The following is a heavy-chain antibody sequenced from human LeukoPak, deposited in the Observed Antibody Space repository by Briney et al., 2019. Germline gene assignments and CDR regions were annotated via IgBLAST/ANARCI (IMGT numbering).Heavy chain of an antibody. Sequence: SETLSLTCTVSGGSISSSSYYWGWIRQPPGKGLEWIGSIYYSGSTYYNPSLKSRVTISVHTSKNQFSLKLSSVTAADTAVYYCARDIRGIIVAHSDGYYFDYWGQGTLVTVSS. CDR1: GGSISSSSYY. J-gene: IGHJ4*02. V-gene: IGHV4-39*07. D-gene: IGHD5-12*01. CDR2: IYYSGST. CDR3: ARDIRGIIVAHSDGYYFDY.